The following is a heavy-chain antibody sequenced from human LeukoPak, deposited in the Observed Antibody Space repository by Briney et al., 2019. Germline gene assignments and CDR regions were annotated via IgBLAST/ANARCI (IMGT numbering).Heavy chain of an antibody. CDR1: GFTFDDYA. V-gene: IGHV3-9*03. J-gene: IGHJ3*02. CDR3: ASQKLGYCSGGSCYGDAFDI. CDR2: ISWNSGSI. Sequence: PGRSLRLSCAASGFTFDDYAMHWVRQAPGKGLEWVSGISWNSGSIGYADSVKGRFTISRDNVKNSLYLQMNSLRAEDMALYYCASQKLGYCSGGSCYGDAFDIWGQGTMVTASS. D-gene: IGHD2-15*01.